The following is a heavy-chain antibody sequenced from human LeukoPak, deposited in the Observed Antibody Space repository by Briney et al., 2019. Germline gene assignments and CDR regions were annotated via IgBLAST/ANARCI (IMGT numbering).Heavy chain of an antibody. V-gene: IGHV3-53*01. CDR2: IYSGGST. Sequence: PRGSLRLSCAASGFIVSSNYMSWVRQAPGKGLEWVSVIYSGGSTFYADSVKGRFTISRDNSKNTLYLQMNSLRAEDTAVYYCASSIAVAGTLDYWGEGTLVTVSS. CDR1: GFIVSSNY. J-gene: IGHJ4*02. CDR3: ASSIAVAGTLDY. D-gene: IGHD6-19*01.